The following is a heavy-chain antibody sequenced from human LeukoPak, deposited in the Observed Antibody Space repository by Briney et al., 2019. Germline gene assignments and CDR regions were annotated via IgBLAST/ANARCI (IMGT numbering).Heavy chain of an antibody. CDR1: GFTFSSYS. CDR2: IDSASAYM. D-gene: IGHD5-18*01. CDR3: ARVRGYNYGLVDY. V-gene: IGHV3-21*01. Sequence: GGSLRLSCAASGFTFSSYSMIWVRQAPGKGLQWVSSIDSASAYMYSADSVKGRFTISRDNTNNPLYLQMNSLRAEDTAVYYCARVRGYNYGLVDYWGQGTLVTVSS. J-gene: IGHJ4*02.